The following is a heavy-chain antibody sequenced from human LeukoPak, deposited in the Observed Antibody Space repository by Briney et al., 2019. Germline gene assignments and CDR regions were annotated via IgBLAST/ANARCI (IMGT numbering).Heavy chain of an antibody. J-gene: IGHJ4*02. CDR1: GFTFSSYW. CDR2: IKQDGSEK. Sequence: GGSLRLSCAASGFTFSSYWMSWVRQAPGKGLEWVANIKQDGSEKYYVNSVKGRFNISTDNHKISLYLPMNTLRAEDTTVYYCARSQGLADRYFDYWGQGTLVTVSS. CDR3: ARSQGLADRYFDY. V-gene: IGHV3-7*03. D-gene: IGHD6-19*01.